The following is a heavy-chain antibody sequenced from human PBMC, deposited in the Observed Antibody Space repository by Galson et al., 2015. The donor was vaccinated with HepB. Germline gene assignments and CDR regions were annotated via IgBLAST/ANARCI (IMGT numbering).Heavy chain of an antibody. Sequence: SVKVSCKASGGTFSSYTISWVRQAPGQGLEWMGRIIPILGIANYAQKFQGRVTITADKSTSTAYMELSSLRSEDTAVYYCARSSYDWGDQGFMDYWGQGTLVTVSS. D-gene: IGHD3-16*01. CDR1: GGTFSSYT. J-gene: IGHJ4*02. CDR2: IIPILGIA. CDR3: ARSSYDWGDQGFMDY. V-gene: IGHV1-69*02.